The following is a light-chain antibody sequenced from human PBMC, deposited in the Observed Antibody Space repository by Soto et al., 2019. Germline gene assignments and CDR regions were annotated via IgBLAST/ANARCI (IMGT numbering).Light chain of an antibody. CDR1: QSVFSNSNNRNY. J-gene: IGKJ3*01. V-gene: IGKV4-1*01. Sequence: DIVMTQSPDSLAVSLGERATINCKSSQSVFSNSNNRNYLAWYQQKPAQPPKLLFYWSSTRESGVPDRFSGSGSGTDFTLTISSLQAEDVAVYYCQQYDSTPFTFGPGTKVDIK. CDR3: QQYDSTPFT. CDR2: WSS.